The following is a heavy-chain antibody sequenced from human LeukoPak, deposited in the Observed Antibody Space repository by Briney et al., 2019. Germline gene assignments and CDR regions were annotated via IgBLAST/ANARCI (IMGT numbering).Heavy chain of an antibody. D-gene: IGHD1-1*01. Sequence: SVKVSCKASTDTFNNYGIVWVRQAPGQGLEWMGGIVPVFETIDYAQKFQGRVTLSADDSTTTAYMELNSLRSEDTAVYYCARSWAVQNTFYYFDGWGQGTLVTVSS. V-gene: IGHV1-69*13. CDR2: IVPVFETI. CDR3: ARSWAVQNTFYYFDG. CDR1: TDTFNNYG. J-gene: IGHJ4*02.